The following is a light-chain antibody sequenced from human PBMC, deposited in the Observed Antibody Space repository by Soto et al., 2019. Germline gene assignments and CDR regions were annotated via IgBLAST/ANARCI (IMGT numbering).Light chain of an antibody. CDR2: GNS. CDR1: SSNIGAGYD. CDR3: QSYDRSLRTYV. J-gene: IGLJ1*01. V-gene: IGLV1-40*01. Sequence: QPVLTQPPSVSGAPGQRVTISCSGSSSNIGAGYDVNWYRQLPGTAPKLLIYGNSDRPSGVLDRFSGSKSGTSASLAITGLQAEDEADYFCQSYDRSLRTYVFGTATKLTVL.